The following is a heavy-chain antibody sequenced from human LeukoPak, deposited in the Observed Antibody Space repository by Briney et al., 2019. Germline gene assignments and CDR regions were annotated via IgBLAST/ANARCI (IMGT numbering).Heavy chain of an antibody. J-gene: IGHJ6*03. V-gene: IGHV4-39*01. Sequence: PSETLSLTCTVSGGSISSSSYYWGWIRQPPGKGLEWIGSIYYSGSTYYNPSLKSRVTISVDTSKNQFSLKLSSVTAADTAVYYCARRGAAAGEADYYYYMDVWGKGTTVTVSS. CDR3: ARRGAAAGEADYYYYMDV. CDR2: IYYSGST. D-gene: IGHD6-13*01. CDR1: GGSISSSSYY.